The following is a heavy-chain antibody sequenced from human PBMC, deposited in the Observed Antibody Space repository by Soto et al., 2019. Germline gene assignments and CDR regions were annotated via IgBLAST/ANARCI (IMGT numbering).Heavy chain of an antibody. J-gene: IGHJ4*02. Sequence: SVKVSFKASGNTFTSYDINWVRQATGHGLEWMGWINPNSGNIGYAQKFQGRVTMTRDTAIRTAYMEVSRLRSDDTAVYYCARGRASGSYYLLDYWGQGTLVTVYS. D-gene: IGHD3-10*01. CDR1: GNTFTSYD. CDR3: ARGRASGSYYLLDY. V-gene: IGHV1-8*01. CDR2: INPNSGNI.